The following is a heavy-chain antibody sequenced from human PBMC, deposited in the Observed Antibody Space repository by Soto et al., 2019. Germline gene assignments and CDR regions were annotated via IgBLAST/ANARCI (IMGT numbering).Heavy chain of an antibody. CDR2: IIPFLGTT. J-gene: IGHJ4*02. CDR3: AREGYTSSSIHSFLDS. CDR1: GGTFSSYG. V-gene: IGHV1-69*10. D-gene: IGHD6-6*01. Sequence: GASVKVSCKASGGTFSSYGISWVRQAPGQGLEWMGRIIPFLGTTNYAQNFQDRLTVTADTSTNTAFMELSSLRSDDTAVYYCAREGYTSSSIHSFLDSWGQGTLVTVYS.